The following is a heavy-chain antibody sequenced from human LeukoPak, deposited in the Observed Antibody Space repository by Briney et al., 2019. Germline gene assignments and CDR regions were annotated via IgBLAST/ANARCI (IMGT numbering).Heavy chain of an antibody. J-gene: IGHJ4*02. V-gene: IGHV4-4*07. CDR3: ARENSGSYREFDY. Sequence: SETLSLTCTVSGGSISSYYWSWIRQPAGKGLEWIGRIYTSGSTNYNASLKSRVSMSVDTSKNQFSLKLSSVTASDTAVFYCARENSGSYREFDYWGQGTLVTVSS. CDR2: IYTSGST. CDR1: GGSISSYY. D-gene: IGHD1-26*01.